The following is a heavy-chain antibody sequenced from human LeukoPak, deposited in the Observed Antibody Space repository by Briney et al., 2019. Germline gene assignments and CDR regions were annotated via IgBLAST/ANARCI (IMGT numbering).Heavy chain of an antibody. J-gene: IGHJ6*02. CDR1: GFSLSNYW. D-gene: IGHD3-10*01. V-gene: IGHV3-7*01. CDR2: INQDGSDK. Sequence: RSGGSLRLSCAASGFSLSNYWMSWVRQAPGKGLERVANINQDGSDKYYVDSVMGRFTISKDNAKNSVYLQMNSLRPEDTAIYYCAWYGVTHGLDVWGQGTTVTVSS. CDR3: AWYGVTHGLDV.